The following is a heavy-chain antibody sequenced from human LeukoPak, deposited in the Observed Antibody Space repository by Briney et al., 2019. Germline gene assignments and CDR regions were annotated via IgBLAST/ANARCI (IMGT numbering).Heavy chain of an antibody. D-gene: IGHD6-19*01. V-gene: IGHV4-34*01. J-gene: IGHJ4*02. CDR3: ARVPYSSGYIDC. CDR1: GGSFNNYY. CDR2: INHSGST. Sequence: PSETLSLTCAVYGGSFNNYYWTWIRQPPGKGLEWLGEINHSGSTNYTPSLKSRVTISVDTSKNQFSLKLSSVTAADTAVYFCARVPYSSGYIDCWGQGTLVTVSS.